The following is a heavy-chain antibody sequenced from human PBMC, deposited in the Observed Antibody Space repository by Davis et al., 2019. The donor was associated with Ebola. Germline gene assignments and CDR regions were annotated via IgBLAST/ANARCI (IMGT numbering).Heavy chain of an antibody. CDR3: ARRGSSFPYDY. CDR2: ISTYNGNT. D-gene: IGHD6-6*01. V-gene: IGHV1-18*01. CDR1: GYTFTTYG. Sequence: ASVKVSCKASGYTFTTYGISWVRQAPGQGLEWMGWISTYNGNTNYAQKLQGRVTMTTDTSTSTAYMELRSLTSDDTAVYYCARRGSSFPYDYWGQGTLVTVSS. J-gene: IGHJ4*02.